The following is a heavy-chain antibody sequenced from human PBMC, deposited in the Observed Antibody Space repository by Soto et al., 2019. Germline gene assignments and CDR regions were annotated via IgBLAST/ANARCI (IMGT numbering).Heavy chain of an antibody. V-gene: IGHV3-48*01. J-gene: IGHJ3*02. D-gene: IGHD3-16*01. CDR1: GFTFSSYS. CDR3: ARDLSLDDYIWGSYRYAFDI. CDR2: TSSSSTI. Sequence: GGSLRLSCAASGFTFSSYSMNWVRQAPGKGLEWDSYTSSSSTIYHADSVKGRFTISRDNAKNSLYLQMNSLRAEDTAVYYCARDLSLDDYIWGSYRYAFDIWGQGTMVTVSS.